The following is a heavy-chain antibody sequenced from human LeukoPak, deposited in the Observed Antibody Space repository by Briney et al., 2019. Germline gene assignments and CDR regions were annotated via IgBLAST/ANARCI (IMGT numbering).Heavy chain of an antibody. Sequence: PGGSLRLSCAASGFTFSSYSMNWVRQAPGKGLEWVSSISSSSTYIYYADSVKGRFTISRDNSKNTLYLQMNSLRAEDTAVYYCSRDLAYSYGFGSWGQGTLVTVSS. V-gene: IGHV3-21*04. CDR3: SRDLAYSYGFGS. D-gene: IGHD5-18*01. CDR1: GFTFSSYS. J-gene: IGHJ5*02. CDR2: ISSSSTYI.